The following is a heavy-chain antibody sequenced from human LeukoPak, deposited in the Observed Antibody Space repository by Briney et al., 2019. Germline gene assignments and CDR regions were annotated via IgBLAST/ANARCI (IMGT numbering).Heavy chain of an antibody. V-gene: IGHV3-23*01. D-gene: IGHD5-18*01. CDR3: AKGGAARFDY. J-gene: IGHJ4*02. Sequence: GGSLRLSCAASGFTFSSYAMSWVRQAPGKGLEWVSAISGRAGSTDYADSVKGRFTISRDNSKNTLYLQMNSLRAEDTAVYYCAKGGAARFDYWGQGTLVTVSS. CDR2: ISGRAGST. CDR1: GFTFSSYA.